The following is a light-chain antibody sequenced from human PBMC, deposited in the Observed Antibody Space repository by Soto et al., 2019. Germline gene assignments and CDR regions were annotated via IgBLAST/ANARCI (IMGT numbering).Light chain of an antibody. CDR1: SSDVGGYNH. Sequence: QSVLTQPASVSGSPGQSITIYCTGTSSDVGGYNHVSWYQHSPGKAPKLILFAVSDRPSGVSHRFSGSKSGNTASLTISGLQAEDEADYYCCSYTSLSTVVFGGGTKVTVL. CDR3: CSYTSLSTVV. J-gene: IGLJ2*01. CDR2: AVS. V-gene: IGLV2-14*01.